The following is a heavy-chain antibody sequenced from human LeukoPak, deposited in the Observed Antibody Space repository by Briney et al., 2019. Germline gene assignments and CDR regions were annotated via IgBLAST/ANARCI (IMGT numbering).Heavy chain of an antibody. CDR3: ARGYSHNSGDWLDP. V-gene: IGHV3-11*03. J-gene: IGHJ5*02. Sequence: KPGSSLRLSCAASGFTFSDYYMSWIRQAPGKGLEWVSYISSSSSYTNSADSVKGRLTISRDNSNSTLYLHISGLRDEDTAVYYCARGYSHNSGDWLDPWGQGTLVTVSS. D-gene: IGHD5-12*01. CDR1: GFTFSDYY. CDR2: ISSSSSYT.